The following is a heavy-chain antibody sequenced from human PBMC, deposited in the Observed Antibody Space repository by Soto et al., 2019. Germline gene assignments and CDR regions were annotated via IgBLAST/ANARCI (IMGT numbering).Heavy chain of an antibody. CDR2: ISSSSSTI. CDR3: ARDLESGSAYCGGDCYTDHQQRGMDV. D-gene: IGHD2-21*02. V-gene: IGHV3-48*01. Sequence: GGSLRLSCAASGFTFSSYSMNWVRQAPGKGLEWVSYISSSSSTIYYADSVKGRFTISRDNAKNSLYLQMNSLRAEDTAVYYCARDLESGSAYCGGDCYTDHQQRGMDVWGQGTTVTVSS. CDR1: GFTFSSYS. J-gene: IGHJ6*01.